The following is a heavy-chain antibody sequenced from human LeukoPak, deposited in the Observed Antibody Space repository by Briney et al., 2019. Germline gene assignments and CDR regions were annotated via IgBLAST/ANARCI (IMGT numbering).Heavy chain of an antibody. CDR2: INTNTGNP. D-gene: IGHD3-10*01. CDR1: GYTFTSYA. V-gene: IGHV7-4-1*02. Sequence: GASVKVSCKASGYTFTSYAMNWVRQAPGQGLEWMGWINTNTGNPTYAQGFTGRFVFSLDTSVSTAYLQISSLKAEDTAVYYCARDAFGELFLIPFYWYFDLWGRGTLVTVSS. J-gene: IGHJ2*01. CDR3: ARDAFGELFLIPFYWYFDL.